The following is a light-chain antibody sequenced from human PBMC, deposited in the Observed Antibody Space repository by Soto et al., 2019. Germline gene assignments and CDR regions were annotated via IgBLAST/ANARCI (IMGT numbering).Light chain of an antibody. V-gene: IGLV2-14*01. CDR1: SSDVGGYNY. CDR3: SSYTTSSTPV. J-gene: IGLJ3*02. CDR2: EVL. Sequence: QSVLTQPASVSGSPGQSITISCTGTSSDVGGYNYVSWYQQYPGKAPKLMIYEVLYRPSGVSNRFSGSKSGNTASLTISGLQAEDEADYYCSSYTTSSTPVFGGGTKVTVL.